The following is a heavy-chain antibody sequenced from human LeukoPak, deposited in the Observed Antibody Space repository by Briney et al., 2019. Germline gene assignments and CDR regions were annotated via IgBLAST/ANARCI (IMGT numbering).Heavy chain of an antibody. J-gene: IGHJ4*02. CDR1: GGSFSGYY. D-gene: IGHD3-3*01. Sequence: SETLSLTCAVYGGSFSGYYWSWIRQPPGKGLEWIGEINHSGSTNYNPSLKSRVNISVDTSKNQFSLKLSSVTAADTAVYYCARQKRITIFGVVICNTYYFDYWGQGTLVTVSS. V-gene: IGHV4-34*01. CDR2: INHSGST. CDR3: ARQKRITIFGVVICNTYYFDY.